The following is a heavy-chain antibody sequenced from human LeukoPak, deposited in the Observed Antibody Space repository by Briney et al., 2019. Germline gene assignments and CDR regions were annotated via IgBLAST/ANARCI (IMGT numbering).Heavy chain of an antibody. CDR1: GLTFSSYA. D-gene: IGHD2-15*01. Sequence: PGGSLRLSCAASGLTFSSYAMSWVRQAPGKGLEWVSAISGSGGSTYYADSVKGRFTISRDNSKNTLYLQMNSLRAEDTALYYWTISERGLLHFDYWGQGTLVTVSS. J-gene: IGHJ4*02. CDR2: ISGSGGST. CDR3: TISERGLLHFDY. V-gene: IGHV3-23*01.